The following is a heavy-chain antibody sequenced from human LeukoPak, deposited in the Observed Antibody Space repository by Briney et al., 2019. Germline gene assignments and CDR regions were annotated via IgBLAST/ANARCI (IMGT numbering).Heavy chain of an antibody. CDR2: IYTSGST. CDR1: GGSISSGSYY. D-gene: IGHD1-26*01. J-gene: IGHJ4*02. Sequence: KTSETLSLTCTVSGGSISSGSYYWSWIRQPAGKGLEWIGRIYTSGSTNYNPSLKSRVTISVDTSKNQFSLKLSSVTAADTAVYYCARAVGSLLGYWGQGTLVTVSS. CDR3: ARAVGSLLGY. V-gene: IGHV4-61*02.